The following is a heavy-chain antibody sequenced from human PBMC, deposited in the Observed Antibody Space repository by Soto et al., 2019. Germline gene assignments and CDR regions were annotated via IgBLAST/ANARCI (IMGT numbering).Heavy chain of an antibody. Sequence: PSETLSLTCPVYGGSFSGYYWSWIRQPPGKGLEWIGEINHSGSTNYNPSLKSRVTISVDTSKNQFSLKLSSVTAADTAVYYCARVSVSWFVAIPRRPFDYWGQGTLVTVSS. V-gene: IGHV4-34*01. CDR2: INHSGST. D-gene: IGHD3-10*01. CDR1: GGSFSGYY. CDR3: ARVSVSWFVAIPRRPFDY. J-gene: IGHJ4*02.